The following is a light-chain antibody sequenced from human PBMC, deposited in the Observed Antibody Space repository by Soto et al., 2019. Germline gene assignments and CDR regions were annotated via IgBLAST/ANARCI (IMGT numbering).Light chain of an antibody. V-gene: IGKV1-12*01. CDR2: ATS. J-gene: IGKJ5*01. CDR3: QQGHNCPLT. Sequence: DIQMTQSPSSVSASVGDRVTITCRATQGLSGPLAWYQQKPGKAPKLLISATSRLQSGVPAKFSGSAAGTDFTLTSDSPQPADLAAYSYQQGHNCPLTFCHGTRLEIK. CDR1: QGLSGP.